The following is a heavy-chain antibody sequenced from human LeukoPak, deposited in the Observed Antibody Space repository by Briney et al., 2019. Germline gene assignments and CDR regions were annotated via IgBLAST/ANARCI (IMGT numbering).Heavy chain of an antibody. CDR1: GFTFSSYA. CDR2: ISGSGGRT. V-gene: IGHV3-23*01. J-gene: IGHJ4*02. CDR3: AKAHTFGGGIVRFPDY. Sequence: GGSLRLSCVASGFTFSSYAMNWVRQAPGKGLKWVSGISGSGGRTYYADSVKGRFTISRDNSKNTLYLQMNSLRAEDTALYYCAKAHTFGGGIVRFPDYWGQGTLVTVSS. D-gene: IGHD3-16*02.